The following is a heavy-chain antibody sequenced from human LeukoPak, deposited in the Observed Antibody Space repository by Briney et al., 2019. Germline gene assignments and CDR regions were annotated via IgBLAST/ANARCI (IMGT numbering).Heavy chain of an antibody. V-gene: IGHV4-61*02. D-gene: IGHD1-26*01. CDR2: IYTSGST. Sequence: PSETLSLTCTVSGGSISSGSYYWSWIRQPAGKGLEWIGRIYTSGSTNYNPSLKSRVTISVDTSKNQFSLKLSSVTAADTAVYYCARVDGNSGSYFFDYWGQGTLVTVSS. J-gene: IGHJ4*02. CDR3: ARVDGNSGSYFFDY. CDR1: GGSISSGSYY.